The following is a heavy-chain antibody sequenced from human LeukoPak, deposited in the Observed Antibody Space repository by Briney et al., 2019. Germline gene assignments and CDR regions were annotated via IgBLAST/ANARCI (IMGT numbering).Heavy chain of an antibody. CDR2: INHSGST. Sequence: SETLSLTCAVYGGSFSGYYWSWIRQPPGKGLEWIGEINHSGSTNYNPSLKSRVTISVDTSKNQFSLKLSSVTAADTAVYYCARGEIPYCSSTSCYPPTANWFDPWGQGTLVTVPS. D-gene: IGHD2-2*01. J-gene: IGHJ5*02. CDR1: GGSFSGYY. V-gene: IGHV4-34*01. CDR3: ARGEIPYCSSTSCYPPTANWFDP.